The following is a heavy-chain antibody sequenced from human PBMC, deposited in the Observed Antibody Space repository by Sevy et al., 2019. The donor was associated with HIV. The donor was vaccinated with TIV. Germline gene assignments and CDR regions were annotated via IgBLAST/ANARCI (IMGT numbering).Heavy chain of an antibody. V-gene: IGHV3-64D*06. CDR1: GFTFSSYA. J-gene: IGHJ4*02. CDR2: ISSNGGST. Sequence: GVSLRLSCSASGFTFSSYAMHWVRQAPGKGLEYVSAISSNGGSTYYADSVKGRFTISRDNSKNTLYLQMSSLRAEDTAVYYCVKDPHYDFWSGHFDYWGQGTLVTVSS. CDR3: VKDPHYDFWSGHFDY. D-gene: IGHD3-3*01.